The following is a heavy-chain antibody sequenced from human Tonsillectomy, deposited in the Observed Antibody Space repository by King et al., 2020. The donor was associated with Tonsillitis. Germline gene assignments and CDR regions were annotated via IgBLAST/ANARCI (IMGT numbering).Heavy chain of an antibody. CDR3: SRDVYANYYGARSYPHFEY. CDR2: IRSKAYGGTT. CDR1: GFTFGYYA. J-gene: IGHJ4*02. D-gene: IGHD3-10*01. Sequence: VQLVESGGGLVQPGRSLRLSCTASGFTFGYYAVNWFRQAPGKGLEWVGFIRSKAYGGTTASAASVKGRFTISRDESKSIAYLQMNSLKTEDTAMYYCSRDVYANYYGARSYPHFEYWGQGTLVTVSS. V-gene: IGHV3-49*03.